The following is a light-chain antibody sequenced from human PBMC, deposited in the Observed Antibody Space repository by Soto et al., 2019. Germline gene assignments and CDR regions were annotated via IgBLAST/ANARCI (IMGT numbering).Light chain of an antibody. Sequence: QSVLTQPPSLSAAPGQEVTISCSGSGSNVGYNSVSWYQQLPGTAPKLLIYDNYERPSGIPARFSGSKSGTSASLGITGLQTGDEADYYCGAWDDRLTAYVFGSGTKLTVL. CDR3: GAWDDRLTAYV. CDR1: GSNVGYNS. V-gene: IGLV1-51*01. J-gene: IGLJ1*01. CDR2: DNY.